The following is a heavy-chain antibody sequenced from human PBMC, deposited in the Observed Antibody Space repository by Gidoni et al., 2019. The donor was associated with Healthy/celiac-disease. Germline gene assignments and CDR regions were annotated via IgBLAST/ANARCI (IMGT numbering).Heavy chain of an antibody. D-gene: IGHD4-17*01. CDR2: INPSGGST. J-gene: IGHJ4*02. CDR3: ARLDNDYGDYY. Sequence: QVQLVQSGAEVKKPGASVKVSCKASGYTFTSYYMHWVRQAPGQGLEWMGIINPSGGSTRYAQKFQGRVTMTRDTSTSTVYMELSSLRSEDTAVYYCARLDNDYGDYYWGQGTLVTVSS. V-gene: IGHV1-46*01. CDR1: GYTFTSYY.